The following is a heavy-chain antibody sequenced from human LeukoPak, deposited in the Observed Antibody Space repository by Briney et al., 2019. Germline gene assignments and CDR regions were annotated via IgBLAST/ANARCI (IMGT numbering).Heavy chain of an antibody. D-gene: IGHD6-13*01. CDR2: INWNGGST. J-gene: IGHJ6*03. CDR3: ARRMRQQQTYYYYYYMDV. Sequence: PGGSLRLSCAASGFTFDDYGMSWVRQAPGKGLEWVSGINWNGGSTGYADSVKGRFTISRDNAKNSLYLQMNSLRAEDTALYYCARRMRQQQTYYYYYYMDVWGKGTTVTVSS. CDR1: GFTFDDYG. V-gene: IGHV3-20*04.